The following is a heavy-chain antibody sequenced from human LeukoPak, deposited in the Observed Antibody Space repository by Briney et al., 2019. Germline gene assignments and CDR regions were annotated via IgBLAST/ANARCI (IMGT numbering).Heavy chain of an antibody. D-gene: IGHD1-26*01. V-gene: IGHV1-69*13. CDR3: ARDQGSGSYLGHY. J-gene: IGHJ4*02. CDR2: IIPIFGTA. CDR1: GGTFSSYA. Sequence: SVKVSCKASGGTFSSYAISWVRQAPGQGLEWMGGIIPIFGTANSAQKFQGRVTITADESTSTAYMELSSLRSEDTAVYYCARDQGSGSYLGHYWGQGTLVTVSS.